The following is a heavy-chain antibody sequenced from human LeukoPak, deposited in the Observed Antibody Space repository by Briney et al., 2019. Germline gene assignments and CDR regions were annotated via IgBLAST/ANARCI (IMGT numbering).Heavy chain of an antibody. CDR3: ARAPGGEDVVTNFDY. CDR2: ISSSGSTI. J-gene: IGHJ4*02. D-gene: IGHD1-14*01. V-gene: IGHV3-48*03. Sequence: PGGSLRLSCAASGFTFSSYEMNWVRQAPGKGLEWVSYISSSGSTIYYADSVKGRFTISRDNAKNSLYLQMNSLRAGDTAVYYCARAPGGEDVVTNFDYWGQGTLVTVSS. CDR1: GFTFSSYE.